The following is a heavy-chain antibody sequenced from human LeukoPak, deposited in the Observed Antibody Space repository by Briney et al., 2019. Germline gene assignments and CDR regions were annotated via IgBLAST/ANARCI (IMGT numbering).Heavy chain of an antibody. V-gene: IGHV3-23*01. CDR2: VSGNGDTK. CDR1: TFYFTDYA. D-gene: IGHD2-21*02. CDR3: ARGSTSTAPGWVY. Sequence: PGGSLRLSCAVSTFYFTDYAMSWAHQAPGKGLEWLSAVSGNGDTKDYVDSVKGRFTISRDNSRNTVHLQIDNLRTEDTAVYYCARGSTSTAPGWVYWGHGTPVTVSS. J-gene: IGHJ4*01.